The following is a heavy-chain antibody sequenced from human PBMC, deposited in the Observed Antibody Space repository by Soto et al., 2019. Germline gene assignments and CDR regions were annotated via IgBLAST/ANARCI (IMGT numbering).Heavy chain of an antibody. D-gene: IGHD7-27*01. CDR2: INHSGST. Sequence: PSETLSLTCAVYGGSFSGYYWSWIRQPPGKGLEWIGEINHSGSTNYNPSLKSRVTISVDTSKNQFSLKLSSVTAADTAVYYCARGRIDPHWGSPVRYYYYMDVWGKGTTVTVS. V-gene: IGHV4-34*01. J-gene: IGHJ6*03. CDR1: GGSFSGYY. CDR3: ARGRIDPHWGSPVRYYYYMDV.